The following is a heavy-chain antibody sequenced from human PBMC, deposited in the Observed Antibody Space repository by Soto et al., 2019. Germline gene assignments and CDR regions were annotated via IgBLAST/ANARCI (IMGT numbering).Heavy chain of an antibody. CDR2: INAGNGNT. CDR1: GYTFTSYA. D-gene: IGHD4-17*01. CDR3: AGTSGDDVAPPDY. J-gene: IGHJ4*02. Sequence: ASVKVSCTASGYTFTSYAMHWVRQAPGQRLEWMGWINAGNGNTKDSQKFQGRVTITRDTSASTAYMELSSLRSEDTAVYYCAGTSGDDVAPPDYWGQGTLVTVSS. V-gene: IGHV1-3*01.